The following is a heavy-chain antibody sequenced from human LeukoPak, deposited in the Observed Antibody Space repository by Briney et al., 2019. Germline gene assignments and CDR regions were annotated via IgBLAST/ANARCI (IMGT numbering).Heavy chain of an antibody. CDR2: ISYDGSNT. J-gene: IGHJ4*02. CDR3: ARVNGELLDY. Sequence: GRSLRLSCAASGFTFSSYGMHWVRQAPGKGLEWVAVISYDGSNTYYADSVKGRFTISRDSSKNTLYLEMNSLRAEDTAVYFCARVNGELLDYWGQGTLVTVSS. CDR1: GFTFSSYG. V-gene: IGHV3-30*03. D-gene: IGHD1-26*01.